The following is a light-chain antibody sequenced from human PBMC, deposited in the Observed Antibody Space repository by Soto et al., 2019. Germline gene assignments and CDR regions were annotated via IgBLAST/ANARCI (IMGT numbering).Light chain of an antibody. CDR2: AAS. Sequence: DIQMTQSPPSLSASVGDRVTITCRASQSISSYLNWYQQKPGKAPKLLIYAASSLQSGVPSRFSGSGSGTDFTLTISSLQPEDFATYYCQQSYSTPVFTFGPGTKVDIK. CDR3: QQSYSTPVFT. J-gene: IGKJ3*01. V-gene: IGKV1-39*01. CDR1: QSISSY.